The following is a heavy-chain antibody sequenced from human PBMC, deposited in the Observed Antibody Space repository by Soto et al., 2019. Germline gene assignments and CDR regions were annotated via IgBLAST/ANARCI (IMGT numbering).Heavy chain of an antibody. CDR2: INPYTGDT. J-gene: IGHJ4*02. CDR1: GYTFTDYY. D-gene: IGHD1-26*01. Sequence: ASVKVSCKASGYTFTDYYFHWVRQAPGQGLEWMGWINPYTGDTNYAQDFQGRVSMTRDTSLSTAYMELTRLRFDDTAVYYCAIADSFDYSAPNDYWGQGARVTVSS. CDR3: AIADSFDYSAPNDY. V-gene: IGHV1-2*02.